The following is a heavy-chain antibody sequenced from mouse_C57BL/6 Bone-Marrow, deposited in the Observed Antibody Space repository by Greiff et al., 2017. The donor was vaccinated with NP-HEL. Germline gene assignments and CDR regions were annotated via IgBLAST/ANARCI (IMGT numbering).Heavy chain of an antibody. J-gene: IGHJ3*01. CDR1: GYTFTSYG. V-gene: IGHV1-81*01. Sequence: VKLMESGAELARPGASVKLSCKASGYTFTSYGISWVKQRTGQGLEWIGEIYPSSGTTYYNEKFKGKATLTADKSSSTAYLELRSLTSEDSAFYVCARGRWVPPCAYWGQGTLVTVSA. CDR2: IYPSSGTT. D-gene: IGHD2-3*01. CDR3: ARGRWVPPCAY.